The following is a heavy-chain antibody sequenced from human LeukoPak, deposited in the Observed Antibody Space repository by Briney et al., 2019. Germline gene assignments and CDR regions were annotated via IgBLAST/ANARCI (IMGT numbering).Heavy chain of an antibody. J-gene: IGHJ4*02. V-gene: IGHV3-33*01. CDR2: IWYDGSNK. D-gene: IGHD3-3*01. CDR3: ARDLEIGSSSYYFDY. Sequence: GRSLRLSCAASGFTFSTYGMHWVRQAPGKGQEWVAVIWYDGSNKYYADSVRGRFTISRDNFKNTLYLQMNSLRAEDTAVYYCARDLEIGSSSYYFDYWGQGTLVTVSS. CDR1: GFTFSTYG.